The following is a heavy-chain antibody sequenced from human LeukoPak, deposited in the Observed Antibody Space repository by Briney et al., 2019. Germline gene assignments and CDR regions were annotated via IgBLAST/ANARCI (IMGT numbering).Heavy chain of an antibody. CDR2: TYYRSKWYN. D-gene: IGHD6-13*01. CDR1: GDSVSSDNAA. V-gene: IGHV6-1*01. CDR3: ARVRGVATTKRTFFDT. Sequence: SQTLSRTCAISGDSVSSDNAAWNWIRQSPSRGIEWLGRTYYRSKWYNDYARTVKSRITIHAETSKNRLSLQLNSVTPEDTAVYYCARVRGVATTKRTFFDTWGQGTRVTVSS. J-gene: IGHJ5*02.